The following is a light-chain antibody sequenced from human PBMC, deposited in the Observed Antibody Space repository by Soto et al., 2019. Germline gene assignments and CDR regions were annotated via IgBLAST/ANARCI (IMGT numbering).Light chain of an antibody. CDR3: QQYGSSPVT. CDR2: GAS. CDR1: QSVGSSH. J-gene: IGKJ5*01. Sequence: EIVLTQSPGTLSLSPGERATLSCRASQSVGSSHLAWYQQKPGQPPRLLIYGASRRATGIPDRFSGSGSGTDFTLSISRLEPEDFAVYYCQQYGSSPVTFGQGTRLEIK. V-gene: IGKV3-20*01.